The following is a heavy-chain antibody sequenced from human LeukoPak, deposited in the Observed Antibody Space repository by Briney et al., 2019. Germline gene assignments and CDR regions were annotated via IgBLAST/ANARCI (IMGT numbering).Heavy chain of an antibody. CDR3: ARLPDNCGGDCYRDY. J-gene: IGHJ4*02. CDR1: GFTFSSYG. CDR2: ISSGGSSI. D-gene: IGHD2-21*02. V-gene: IGHV3-48*04. Sequence: GGSLRLSCAASGFTFSSYGMNWVRQAAGKGLEWVSYISSGGSSIEYADSVKGRFTISRDNAKNSLYLQMNSLRVEDTAVYYCARLPDNCGGDCYRDYWGQGTLVTVSS.